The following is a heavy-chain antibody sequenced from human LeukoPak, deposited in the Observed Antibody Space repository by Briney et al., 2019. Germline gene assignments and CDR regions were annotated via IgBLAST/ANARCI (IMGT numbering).Heavy chain of an antibody. CDR2: IYHSGST. J-gene: IGHJ3*02. V-gene: IGHV4-38-2*01. Sequence: ASETLSLTCAVSGYSISSGYYWGWIRQPPGKGLEWIGSIYHSGSTYYNPSLKGRVTISVDTSKNQFSLKLSSVTAADTAVYYCARVGYCSGGSCYRDAFDIWGQGTMVTVSS. CDR3: ARVGYCSGGSCYRDAFDI. CDR1: GYSISSGYY. D-gene: IGHD2-15*01.